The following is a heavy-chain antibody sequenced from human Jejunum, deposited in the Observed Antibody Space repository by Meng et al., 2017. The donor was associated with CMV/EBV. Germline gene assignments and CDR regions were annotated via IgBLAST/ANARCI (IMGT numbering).Heavy chain of an antibody. V-gene: IGHV3-11*01. CDR1: GFTFRDYY. Sequence: SGFTFRDYYLSWVRQAPGKGLECVSSISTSGSTIEYADSVKGRFTISRDNAKNSLYLQMNSLRAEDTAVYYCARDNTRLRWYHDYWGQGTLVTVSS. J-gene: IGHJ4*02. CDR3: ARDNTRLRWYHDY. CDR2: ISTSGSTI. D-gene: IGHD4-23*01.